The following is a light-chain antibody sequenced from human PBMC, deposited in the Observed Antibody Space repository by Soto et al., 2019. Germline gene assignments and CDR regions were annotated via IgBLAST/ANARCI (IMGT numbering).Light chain of an antibody. CDR1: QSVSSN. J-gene: IGKJ4*01. CDR3: QQYNTWPPIT. V-gene: IGKV3-15*01. Sequence: EVVMTQSPATLSVSPGERATLSCRASQSVSSNLAWYQQKPGQAPRLLIYGASTRATGIPARFSGSGSGTDFTLTISSLQSEDFAVYYCQQYNTWPPITFGGGTKVDI. CDR2: GAS.